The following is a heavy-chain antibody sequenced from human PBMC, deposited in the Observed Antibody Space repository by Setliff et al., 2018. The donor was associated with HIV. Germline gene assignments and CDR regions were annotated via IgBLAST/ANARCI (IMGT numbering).Heavy chain of an antibody. Sequence: KPSETLRLSCAAAGFTFSKAWMSWFRQTPGKGLEWIGSIHYSGTTNYNPSLKSRLTISIDTSKTQFSLKLSSLTAADTAVYYCARGRTGHDYWGQGTLVTVSS. CDR2: IHYSGTT. V-gene: IGHV4-59*01. CDR3: ARGRTGHDY. J-gene: IGHJ4*02. CDR1: GFTFSKAW.